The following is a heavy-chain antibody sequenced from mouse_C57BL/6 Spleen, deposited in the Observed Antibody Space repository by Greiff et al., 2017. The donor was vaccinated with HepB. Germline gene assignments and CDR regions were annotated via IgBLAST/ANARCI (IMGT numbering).Heavy chain of an antibody. Sequence: QVQLKQSGAELVKPGASVKLSCKASGYTFTSYWMHWVKQRPGQGLEWIGMIHPNSGSTNYNEKFKSKATLTVDKSSSTAYMQLSSLTSEDSAVYYCARGDDGYAMDYWGQGTSVTVSS. CDR3: ARGDDGYAMDY. J-gene: IGHJ4*01. D-gene: IGHD2-3*01. CDR1: GYTFTSYW. CDR2: IHPNSGST. V-gene: IGHV1-64*01.